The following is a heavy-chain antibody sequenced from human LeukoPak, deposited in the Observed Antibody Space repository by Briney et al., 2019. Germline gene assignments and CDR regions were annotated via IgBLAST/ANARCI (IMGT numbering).Heavy chain of an antibody. V-gene: IGHV3-30-3*01. Sequence: QPGGSLRLSCVASGFTVSSNYMSWVRQAPGKGLEWVAVMSYDGSEIYYADSVKGRFTISRDNSKNTLYLQMNSLTDEDTAVFYCARENPYKRFSLDYWGQGTLVTVSS. CDR3: ARENPYKRFSLDY. CDR1: GFTVSSNY. D-gene: IGHD5-24*01. J-gene: IGHJ4*02. CDR2: MSYDGSEI.